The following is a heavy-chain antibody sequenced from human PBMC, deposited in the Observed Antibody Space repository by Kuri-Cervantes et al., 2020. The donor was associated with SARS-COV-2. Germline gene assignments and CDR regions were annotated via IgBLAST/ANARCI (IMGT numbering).Heavy chain of an antibody. J-gene: IGHJ3*02. CDR1: GCSISSSSYY. D-gene: IGHD6-6*01. Sequence: SETLSLTCTVSGCSISSSSYYWGWLRQPPGKELEWIRSIYYSGSTYYNPSLKSRVTISVDTSKNQFSLKLSSVTAADTAVYYCARPSIAARPDAFDIWGQGKMVNVSS. V-gene: IGHV4-39*01. CDR3: ARPSIAARPDAFDI. CDR2: IYYSGST.